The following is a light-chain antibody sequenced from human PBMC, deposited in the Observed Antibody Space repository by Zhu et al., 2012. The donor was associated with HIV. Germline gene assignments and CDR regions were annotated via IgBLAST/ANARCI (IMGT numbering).Light chain of an antibody. CDR1: QSVYKW. J-gene: IGKJ2*01. V-gene: IGKV1-5*03. CDR3: QQYYTPSYT. CDR2: EAS. Sequence: GDRVTITCRASQSVYKWLAWYQQKPEKAPKLLIYEASSLETGVPSRFSGSGSETEFTLTISSLQPDDFASYSCQQYYTPSYTFGQGTKLQIK.